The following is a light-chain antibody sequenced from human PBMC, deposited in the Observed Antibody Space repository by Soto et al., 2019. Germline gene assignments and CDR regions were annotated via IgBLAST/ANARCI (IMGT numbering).Light chain of an antibody. CDR2: EVT. Sequence: QSALTQPASVSGSPGQSITISCTGTSSDVGRYKFVSWYQQHPDKAPKLLIYEVTDRPPGVSNRFSGSKSGNTASLTISGLQADDEADYYCSSYTGTSTWVFVGGTKLTVL. CDR1: SSDVGRYKF. CDR3: SSYTGTSTWV. V-gene: IGLV2-14*01. J-gene: IGLJ2*01.